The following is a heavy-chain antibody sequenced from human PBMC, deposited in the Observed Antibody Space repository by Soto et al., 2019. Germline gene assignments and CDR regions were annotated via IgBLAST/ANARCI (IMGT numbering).Heavy chain of an antibody. CDR2: ISSSSSYI. CDR1: GFTFSSYS. D-gene: IGHD2-2*02. V-gene: IGHV3-21*01. CDR3: ARYTPSNYYYYGMDV. Sequence: EVQLVESGGGLVKPGGSLRLSCAASGFTFSSYSMNWVRQAPGKGLEWVSSISSSSSYIYYADSVKGRFTISRDNAKNSLYLQMNSLRAEDTAVYYCARYTPSNYYYYGMDVWGQGTTVTVSS. J-gene: IGHJ6*02.